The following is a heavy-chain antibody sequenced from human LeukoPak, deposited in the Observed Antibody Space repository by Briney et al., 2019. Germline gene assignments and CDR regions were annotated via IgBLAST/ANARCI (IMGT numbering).Heavy chain of an antibody. Sequence: SETLSLTCTVSGGSISSSSYYWGWLRQPPGKGLEWIVSIYYSGSTYYNPSLKSRVTISVDTSNNQFSLKLSSVTAADTAVYYCARLRITGTTVYFDYWGQGTLVTVSS. CDR2: IYYSGST. CDR3: ARLRITGTTVYFDY. CDR1: GGSISSSSYY. V-gene: IGHV4-39*01. D-gene: IGHD1-7*01. J-gene: IGHJ4*02.